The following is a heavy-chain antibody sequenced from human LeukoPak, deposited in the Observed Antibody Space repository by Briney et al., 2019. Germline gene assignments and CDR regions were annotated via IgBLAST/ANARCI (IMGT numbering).Heavy chain of an antibody. CDR3: ARFGVDYDMDV. D-gene: IGHD3-16*01. J-gene: IGHJ6*02. V-gene: IGHV4-59*11. Sequence: SEALSLTCTVSGGSISGHYWTWVRQPPGEGLEWIGQIHYSGKADYNPSLRSRITISVDTSKNQMSLKVTSVTAADTAVYYCARFGVDYDMDVWGQGTTVTVS. CDR1: GGSISGHY. CDR2: IHYSGKA.